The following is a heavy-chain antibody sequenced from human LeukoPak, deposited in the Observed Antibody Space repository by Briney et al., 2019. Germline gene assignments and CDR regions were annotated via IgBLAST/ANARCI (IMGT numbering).Heavy chain of an antibody. CDR1: GSIFTSYW. J-gene: IGHJ4*02. CDR2: IDPSDSYT. V-gene: IGHV5-10-1*01. CDR3: ALAAGDY. Sequence: GESLQISCQGSGSIFTSYWISWVRQLPGKGLEWMGRIDPSDSYTNYSPSFQGHVTISADKSISTAYLQWSSLKASDTAMYYWALAAGDYWGQGTLVTVSS. D-gene: IGHD6-13*01.